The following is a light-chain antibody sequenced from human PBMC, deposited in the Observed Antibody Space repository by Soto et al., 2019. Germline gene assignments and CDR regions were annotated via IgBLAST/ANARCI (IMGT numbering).Light chain of an antibody. Sequence: EIVLTQSPGTLSLSPGERATLSCRASQTVSSSYLAWYQQKPGQAPRLLIYGASSRATGIPDRFSGSGSGTAFTLTISRLEPEDFAVYSCQQYGSSPTFVQGTKVEIK. CDR1: QTVSSSY. CDR2: GAS. J-gene: IGKJ1*01. V-gene: IGKV3-20*01. CDR3: QQYGSSPT.